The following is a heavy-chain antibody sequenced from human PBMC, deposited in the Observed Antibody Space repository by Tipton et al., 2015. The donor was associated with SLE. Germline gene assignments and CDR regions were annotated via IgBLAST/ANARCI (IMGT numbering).Heavy chain of an antibody. Sequence: TLSLTCTVSGGSISSYYWSWIRQPPGKGLEWIGYIYYSGSTSYNPSLKSRVTISVDTSKNQFSLKLSSVTAADTAVYYCARDGYSSGYAVGFDYWGQGTVVTVSS. D-gene: IGHD6-19*01. CDR2: IYYSGST. CDR1: GGSISSYY. V-gene: IGHV4-59*12. J-gene: IGHJ4*02. CDR3: ARDGYSSGYAVGFDY.